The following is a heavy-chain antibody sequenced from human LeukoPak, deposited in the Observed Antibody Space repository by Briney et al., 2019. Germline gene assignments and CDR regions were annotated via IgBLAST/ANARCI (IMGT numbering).Heavy chain of an antibody. CDR2: IYWDDDK. Sequence: SGPTLVNPTQTLTLTCTFSGFSLSTSGVGVGWIRQPPGKALEWLALIYWDDDKRYSPSLKSRLTITKDTSKNQVVLTMTNMDPVDTATYYCAHSDMSPLEYGSGSYYRHNWFDPWGQGTLVTVSS. V-gene: IGHV2-5*02. CDR1: GFSLSTSGVG. CDR3: AHSDMSPLEYGSGSYYRHNWFDP. J-gene: IGHJ5*02. D-gene: IGHD3-10*01.